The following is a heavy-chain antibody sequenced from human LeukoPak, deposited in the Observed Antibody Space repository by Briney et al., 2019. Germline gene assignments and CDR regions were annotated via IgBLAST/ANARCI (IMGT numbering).Heavy chain of an antibody. V-gene: IGHV4-39*07. CDR3: ARDGSAAGYSSRGDYSYMDV. J-gene: IGHJ6*03. CDR2: IYYSGST. D-gene: IGHD6-13*01. CDR1: GGSISSSSYY. Sequence: MSSETLSLTCTVSGGSISSSSYYWGWIRQPPGKGLEWIGSIYYSGSTYYNPSLKSRVTISVDTSKNQFSLKLSSVTAADTAVYYCARDGSAAGYSSRGDYSYMDVWGKGTTVTISS.